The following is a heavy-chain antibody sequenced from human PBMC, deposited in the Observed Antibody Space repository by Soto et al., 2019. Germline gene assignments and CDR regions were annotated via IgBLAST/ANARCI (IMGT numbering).Heavy chain of an antibody. CDR3: ARETQDDFWSGYYRDY. J-gene: IGHJ4*02. D-gene: IGHD3-3*01. V-gene: IGHV3-74*01. Sequence: HPGGSLRLSCAASGFTFDDYAMHWVRQVLGKGLVWVSRINSDGSSTSYADSVKGRFTISRDNAKNSLYLQMNSLRDEDTAVYYCARETQDDFWSGYYRDYWGQGARVNVAS. CDR2: INSDGSST. CDR1: GFTFDDYA.